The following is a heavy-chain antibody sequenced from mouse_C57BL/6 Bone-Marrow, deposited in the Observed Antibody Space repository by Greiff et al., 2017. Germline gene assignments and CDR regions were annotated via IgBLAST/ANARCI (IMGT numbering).Heavy chain of an antibody. J-gene: IGHJ4*01. D-gene: IGHD1-1*01. Sequence: QVQLQQPGTELVKPGASVKLSCKASGYTFTSYWLHWVKQRPGQGLEWIGNINPSNGGTNYNEKFKSKATLTVDKSSSTAYMQLSSLTSEDSAVYYCAREFITTVVAFYYYAMDYWGQGTSVTVSS. CDR2: INPSNGGT. CDR3: AREFITTVVAFYYYAMDY. V-gene: IGHV1-53*01. CDR1: GYTFTSYW.